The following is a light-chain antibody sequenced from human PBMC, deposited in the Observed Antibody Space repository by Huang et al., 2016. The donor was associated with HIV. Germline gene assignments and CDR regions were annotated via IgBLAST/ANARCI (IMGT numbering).Light chain of an antibody. V-gene: IGKV3-11*01. CDR1: QSVSRY. J-gene: IGKJ4*01. Sequence: EIVLTQSPATLSLSPGERATLSCRASQSVSRYLAWYQQKPGQAPRLLIYDASNRATGIPARFIGRGSGTDFTLTISSLEPEDFAVYYCQQRANWPLTFGGGAKVEIK. CDR3: QQRANWPLT. CDR2: DAS.